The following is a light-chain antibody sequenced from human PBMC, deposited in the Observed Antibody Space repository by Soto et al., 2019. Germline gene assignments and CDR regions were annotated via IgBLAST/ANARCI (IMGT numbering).Light chain of an antibody. J-gene: IGKJ2*01. Sequence: DIPLTQSPSFLSASVGDRVTITCRASQGISSYLAWYQQKPGKAPKLLIYAASTLQSGVPSRFRGSGSGTEFTLIISSLQPEDFATNYWQHLNSYPGTFGQGTKLEIK. CDR1: QGISSY. V-gene: IGKV1-9*01. CDR2: AAS. CDR3: QHLNSYPGT.